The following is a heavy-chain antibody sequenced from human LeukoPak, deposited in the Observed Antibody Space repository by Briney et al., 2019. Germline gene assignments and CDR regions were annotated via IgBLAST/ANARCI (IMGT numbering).Heavy chain of an antibody. Sequence: GASVKVSCKASGGTFSSYAINWVRQATGQGLEWMGWMNPNSGNTGYAQKFQGRVTMTRNTSISTAYMELSSLRSEDTAVYYCARGHENHYFDYWGQGTLVTVSS. J-gene: IGHJ4*02. V-gene: IGHV1-8*02. CDR1: GGTFSSYA. CDR3: ARGHENHYFDY. CDR2: MNPNSGNT.